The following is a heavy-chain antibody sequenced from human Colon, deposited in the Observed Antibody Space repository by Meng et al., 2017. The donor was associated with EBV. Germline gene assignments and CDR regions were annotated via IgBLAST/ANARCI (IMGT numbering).Heavy chain of an antibody. CDR3: ARGPSRWLQFSFDY. D-gene: IGHD5-24*01. CDR2: IYYSGST. V-gene: IGHV4-31*03. Sequence: VQLQESGPGLVKPSQALLLTCTVSGGSISSGGYYWGWIRQHPGKGLEWIGYIYYSGSTYYNPSLKSRVTISIDTSKNQFSLKLSSVTAADTAVYYCARGPSRWLQFSFDYWGQGTLVTVSS. J-gene: IGHJ4*02. CDR1: GGSISSGGYY.